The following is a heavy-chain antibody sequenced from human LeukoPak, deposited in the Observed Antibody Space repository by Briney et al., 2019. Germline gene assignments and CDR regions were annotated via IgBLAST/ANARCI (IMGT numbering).Heavy chain of an antibody. CDR1: GYISTSYY. CDR3: ARDPGANYFDF. V-gene: IGHV1-2*02. D-gene: IGHD7-27*01. Sequence: ASVKVSCKASGYISTSYYIHWVRQAPGQGLEWMGWINPNSGGTNYAQKYQGRVTMTGDTSITTAYMELRWLRSDDTAVFYCARDPGANYFDFWGQGTLVTVSS. CDR2: INPNSGGT. J-gene: IGHJ4*02.